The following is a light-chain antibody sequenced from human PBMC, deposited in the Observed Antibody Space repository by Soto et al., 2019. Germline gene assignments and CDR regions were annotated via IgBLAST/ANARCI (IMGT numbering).Light chain of an antibody. CDR3: SSYTSSSTWV. CDR2: QVS. V-gene: IGLV2-18*02. J-gene: IGLJ3*02. Sequence: QSALTQPPSVSGSPGQSVTIFCTGTSSDVGSYNRVSWYQQPPGTAPKLMIYQVSNRPSGVPDRFSGSKSGNTASLTISGLQAEDEADYYCSSYTSSSTWVFGGGTKLTVL. CDR1: SSDVGSYNR.